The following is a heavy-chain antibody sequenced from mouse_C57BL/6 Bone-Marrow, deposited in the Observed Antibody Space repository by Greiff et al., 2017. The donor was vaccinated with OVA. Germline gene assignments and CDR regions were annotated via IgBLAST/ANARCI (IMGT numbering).Heavy chain of an antibody. J-gene: IGHJ2*01. CDR3: APITTVVP. Sequence: VKLMESGAELVKPGASVKLSCKASGYTFTSYWMHWVKQRPGQGLEWIGMIHPNSGSTNYNEKFKSKATLTVDKSSSTAYMQLSSLTSEDSAVYYCAPITTVVPWGQGTTLTVSS. D-gene: IGHD1-1*01. V-gene: IGHV1-64*01. CDR2: IHPNSGST. CDR1: GYTFTSYW.